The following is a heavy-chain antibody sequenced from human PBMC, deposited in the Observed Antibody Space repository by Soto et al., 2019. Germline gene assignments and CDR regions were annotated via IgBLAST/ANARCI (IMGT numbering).Heavy chain of an antibody. CDR2: ITDTGVST. D-gene: IGHD2-21*01. CDR1: EFTFYTYA. Sequence: SLRLSCTASEFTFYTYAMTWVRQAPGKGLEWVSSITDTGVSTYYADSVKGRFTISRDNSRNTLYLQMNSLRTDDTAVYYCAKDTPVVMFLFDSWGRGTLVTVSS. J-gene: IGHJ4*02. CDR3: AKDTPVVMFLFDS. V-gene: IGHV3-23*01.